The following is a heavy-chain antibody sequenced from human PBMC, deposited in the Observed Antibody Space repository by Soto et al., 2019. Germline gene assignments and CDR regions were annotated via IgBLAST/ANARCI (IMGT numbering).Heavy chain of an antibody. Sequence: TVWPLRLSCSASLFTFSSYAMHLVRQTPLKGLEWVAVISYDGSNKYYADSVKGRFTISRDNSKNTLYLQMNSLRAEDTAVYYCARDPISASAYYYDSSGIFEYWGQGTLVTVSS. CDR2: ISYDGSNK. CDR1: LFTFSSYA. J-gene: IGHJ4*02. D-gene: IGHD3-22*01. CDR3: ARDPISASAYYYDSSGIFEY. V-gene: IGHV3-30-3*01.